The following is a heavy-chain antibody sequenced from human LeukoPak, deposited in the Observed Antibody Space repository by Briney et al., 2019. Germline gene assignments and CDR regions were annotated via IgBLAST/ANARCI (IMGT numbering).Heavy chain of an antibody. D-gene: IGHD6-13*01. CDR2: INAGNGNT. J-gene: IGHJ5*02. V-gene: IGHV1-3*01. CDR1: GYTFTSYA. CDR3: ARQIRSLRAAAGLLGWFDP. Sequence: GASVKVSCKASGYTFTSYAMHWVRQAPGQRLEWMGWINAGNGNTKYSQKFQGRVTITRDTSASTAYMELSSLRSEDTAVYYCARQIRSLRAAAGLLGWFDPWGQGTLVTVSS.